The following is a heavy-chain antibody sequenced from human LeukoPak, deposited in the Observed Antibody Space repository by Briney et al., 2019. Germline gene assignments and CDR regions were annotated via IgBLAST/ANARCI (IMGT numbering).Heavy chain of an antibody. CDR1: GFTSSNYD. Sequence: GGSLRLSCAASGFTSSNYDMSWVRQVPGKELEWVSYISSSGSTKYYADSVEGRFTISRDNAKNSLYLQMNSLRAEDTAVYYCARDFNGVFDYWGQGTLVTVSS. D-gene: IGHD3-10*01. J-gene: IGHJ4*02. V-gene: IGHV3-48*03. CDR3: ARDFNGVFDY. CDR2: ISSSGSTK.